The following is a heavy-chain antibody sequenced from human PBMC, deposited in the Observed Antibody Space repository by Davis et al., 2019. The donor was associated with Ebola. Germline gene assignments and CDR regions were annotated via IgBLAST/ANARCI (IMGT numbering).Heavy chain of an antibody. CDR1: GGSISSGGYY. V-gene: IGHV4-30-4*01. Sequence: MPSETLSLTCTVSGGSISSGGYYWSWIRQHPGKGLEWIGYIHDSGSTYYNPSLKSRVTISVDTSKNQFSLKMTSVTAADTAVYYCARAVSPILPWDYWGQGTLVTVSS. CDR3: ARAVSPILPWDY. D-gene: IGHD3-16*01. J-gene: IGHJ4*02. CDR2: IHDSGST.